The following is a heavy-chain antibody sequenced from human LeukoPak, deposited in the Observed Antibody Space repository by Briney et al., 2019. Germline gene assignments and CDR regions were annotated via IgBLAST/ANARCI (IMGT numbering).Heavy chain of an antibody. J-gene: IGHJ4*02. Sequence: SETLSLTCAVSGDSISSNNWWNWVRQPPGKGLEWIGEIYHTESTNYNPSLKGRVTISVDKSKNHFSLHLSSVTAADTAVYYCASGRWLLLRNHLDYWGQGTLVTVSS. CDR3: ASGRWLLLRNHLDY. D-gene: IGHD3-3*01. CDR2: IYHTEST. CDR1: GDSISSNNW. V-gene: IGHV4-4*02.